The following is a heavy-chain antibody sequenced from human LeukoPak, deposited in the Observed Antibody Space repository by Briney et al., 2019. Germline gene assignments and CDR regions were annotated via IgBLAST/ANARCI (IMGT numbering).Heavy chain of an antibody. CDR3: AKSPRIGSNWYFDL. Sequence: GGSLRLSCAVSGFTFSTYAMSWVRQAPGKGLEWVSAISAGGGSTYYADSVRGRFTISRDNFKSTLYLQMNSLRAEDTAAYYCAKSPRIGSNWYFDLWGRGTLVTVSS. CDR2: ISAGGGST. CDR1: GFTFSTYA. J-gene: IGHJ2*01. D-gene: IGHD2/OR15-2a*01. V-gene: IGHV3-23*01.